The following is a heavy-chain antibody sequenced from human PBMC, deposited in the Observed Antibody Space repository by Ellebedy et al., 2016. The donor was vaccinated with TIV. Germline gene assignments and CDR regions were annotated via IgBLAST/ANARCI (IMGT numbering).Heavy chain of an antibody. Sequence: GESLKISCQGSGYSFTSFWIGWVRQMPGKGLEWMGNIFPGASDTRYSPSFQGQVTMSPDKSISTAYLTCSSLEASDTAIYYCAIRRGFDYDNSGYAFDVWGQGTMVTVSS. J-gene: IGHJ3*01. D-gene: IGHD3-22*01. CDR2: IFPGASDT. CDR1: GYSFTSFW. V-gene: IGHV5-51*01. CDR3: AIRRGFDYDNSGYAFDV.